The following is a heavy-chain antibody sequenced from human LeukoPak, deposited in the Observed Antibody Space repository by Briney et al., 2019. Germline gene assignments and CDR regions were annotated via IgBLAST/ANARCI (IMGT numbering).Heavy chain of an antibody. V-gene: IGHV1-18*01. D-gene: IGHD2-15*01. CDR1: GYTFTSYG. Sequence: ASVKVSCKASGYTFTSYGISWVRQAPGQGLEWKGWISAYNGNTNYAQKLQGRVTMTTDTSTSTAYMELRSLRSDDTAVYYCARGCSGGSCYYYYYYGMDVWGQGTTVTVSS. CDR2: ISAYNGNT. CDR3: ARGCSGGSCYYYYYYGMDV. J-gene: IGHJ6*02.